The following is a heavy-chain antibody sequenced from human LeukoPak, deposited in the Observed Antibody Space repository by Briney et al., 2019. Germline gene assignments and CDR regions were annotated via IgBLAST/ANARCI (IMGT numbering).Heavy chain of an antibody. CDR3: AREGGLGYMDV. Sequence: GSLRLSCAASGLTFSSYGMHWVRQAPGKGLEWVANIKQDGSEKYYVDSVKGRFTISRDNAKNSLYLQMNSLRAEDTAVYYCAREGGLGYMDVWGKGTTVTVSS. V-gene: IGHV3-7*01. CDR2: IKQDGSEK. D-gene: IGHD3/OR15-3a*01. J-gene: IGHJ6*03. CDR1: GLTFSSYG.